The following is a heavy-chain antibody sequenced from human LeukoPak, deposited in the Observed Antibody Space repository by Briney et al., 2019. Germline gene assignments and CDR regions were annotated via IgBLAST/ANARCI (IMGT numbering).Heavy chain of an antibody. V-gene: IGHV3-43*02. CDR1: GFTFHDYA. D-gene: IGHD3-10*01. J-gene: IGHJ4*02. CDR3: AKASSGSTSRPVDY. CDR2: ISGDGGSA. Sequence: GGSLRLSCVASGFTFHDYAMSWVRQVPGKGLEWVSLISGDGGSASYAGSVKGRFTISRDNSKNSLYLQMNSLRTEDTAFYYCAKASSGSTSRPVDYWGQGTLVTVSS.